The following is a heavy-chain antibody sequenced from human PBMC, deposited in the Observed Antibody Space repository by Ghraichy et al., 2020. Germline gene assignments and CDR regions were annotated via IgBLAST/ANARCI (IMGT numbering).Heavy chain of an antibody. V-gene: IGHV3-7*01. J-gene: IGHJ4*02. CDR1: GFIFSGYW. Sequence: GGSLRLSCAASGFIFSGYWMSWVRQAPGKGLEWVANIKKDGSGKYYVDSVKGRFTISRDNAKNSLYLQMNSLRAEDTAVYYCARDLGSGWYFDYWGQGTLVTVSS. CDR3: ARDLGSGWYFDY. D-gene: IGHD6-19*01. CDR2: IKKDGSGK.